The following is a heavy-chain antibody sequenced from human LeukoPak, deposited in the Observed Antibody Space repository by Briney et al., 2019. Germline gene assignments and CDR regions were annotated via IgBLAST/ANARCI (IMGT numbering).Heavy chain of an antibody. J-gene: IGHJ4*02. CDR1: GGSFNDYF. Sequence: PSETLSLTCAVYGGSFNDYFWSWIRQPPGKGLEWIGEINHSGSTKYTASLKSRVAISVDTSKNQFSLKLNSVTAADTAVCFCARAHLRTGAREFDYWGQGTLVTASS. D-gene: IGHD1-7*01. CDR3: ARAHLRTGAREFDY. V-gene: IGHV4-34*01. CDR2: INHSGST.